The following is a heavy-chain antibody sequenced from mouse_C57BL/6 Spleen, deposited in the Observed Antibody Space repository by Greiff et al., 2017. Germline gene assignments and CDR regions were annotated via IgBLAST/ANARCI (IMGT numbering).Heavy chain of an antibody. CDR1: GYTFTSSW. V-gene: IGHV1-64*01. J-gene: IGHJ4*01. CDR3: ARGDYDHAMDY. CDR2: IHPNSGST. Sequence: QVQLQQPGAELVKPGASVKLSCKASGYTFTSSWMHWVKQRPGQGLEWIGMIHPNSGSTNYNEKFKSKATLTVDKSSSTAYMQLSSLTSEDSAVYYCARGDYDHAMDYWGQGTSVTVSS. D-gene: IGHD2-4*01.